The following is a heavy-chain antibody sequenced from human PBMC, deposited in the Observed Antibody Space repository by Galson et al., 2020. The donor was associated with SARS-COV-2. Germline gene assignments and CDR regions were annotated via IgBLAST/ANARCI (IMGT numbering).Heavy chain of an antibody. CDR3: ATSPFVVVAY. J-gene: IGHJ4*02. Sequence: TGGSLRLSCAASGFIFSSYAMSWVRQAPGKGLEWVSSISTHDGSTYYADSVKGRFTISRDNSKNTLYLQMNSLRAEDTAVYYCATSPFVVVAYWGQGTLVTVSS. V-gene: IGHV3-23*01. CDR1: GFIFSSYA. CDR2: ISTHDGST. D-gene: IGHD2-2*01.